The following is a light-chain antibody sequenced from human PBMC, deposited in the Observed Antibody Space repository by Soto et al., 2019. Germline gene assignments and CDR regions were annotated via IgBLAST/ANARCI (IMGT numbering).Light chain of an antibody. CDR1: SSDVGGYNY. J-gene: IGLJ1*01. Sequence: QSALTQPPSSSVSPGQSVAISCTGTSSDVGGYNYVSWYQQHPGKAPKLMIYEVNKRPSGVPDRFSGSKSGNTASLTVSGLQAEDETDYYCFSYTSSGTYVFGTGTKV. CDR3: FSYTSSGTYV. V-gene: IGLV2-8*01. CDR2: EVN.